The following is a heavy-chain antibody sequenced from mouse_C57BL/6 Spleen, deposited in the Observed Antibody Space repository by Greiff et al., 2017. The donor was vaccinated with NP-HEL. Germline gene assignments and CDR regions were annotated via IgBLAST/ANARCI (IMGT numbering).Heavy chain of an antibody. CDR2: ISSGGSYT. V-gene: IGHV5-6*01. CDR1: GFTFSSYG. J-gene: IGHJ1*03. CDR3: ARLTTVVATGYFDV. Sequence: VMLVESGGDLVKPGGSLKLSCAASGFTFSSYGMSWVRQTPDKRLEWVATISSGGSYTYYPDSVKGRFTISRDNAKNTLYLQMSSLKSEDTAMYYCARLTTVVATGYFDVWGTGTTVTVSS. D-gene: IGHD1-1*01.